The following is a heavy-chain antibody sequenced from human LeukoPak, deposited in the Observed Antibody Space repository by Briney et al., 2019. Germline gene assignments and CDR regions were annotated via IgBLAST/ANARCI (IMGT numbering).Heavy chain of an antibody. D-gene: IGHD2-2*01. CDR1: GGSFSGYY. CDR3: ARRNIVPAAIPRSGRPFDI. J-gene: IGHJ3*02. CDR2: NNRSGST. V-gene: IGHV4-34*01. Sequence: SETLSLPCAVYGGSFSGYYWSWIRQPPGKGLEWVGENNRSGSTNYNPSLKSRVTISVDTSKNQFSLKLSSVTAADTAVYYCARRNIVPAAIPRSGRPFDIWGQGTMVTVSS.